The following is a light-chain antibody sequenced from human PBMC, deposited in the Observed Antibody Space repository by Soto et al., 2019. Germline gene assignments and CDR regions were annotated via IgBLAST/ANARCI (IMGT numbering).Light chain of an antibody. CDR1: QNVRSNY. V-gene: IGKV3-20*01. CDR2: GAS. J-gene: IGKJ3*01. CDR3: QQFGTSSLVT. Sequence: EIVLTQSPGTLSLSPGERVTLSCRASQNVRSNYLAWYQQKPGQAPRLLIYGASTRASGIPERFSGSGSGTDFTLTISRLAPEDFAVYYCQQFGTSSLVTFGPGTKVDIK.